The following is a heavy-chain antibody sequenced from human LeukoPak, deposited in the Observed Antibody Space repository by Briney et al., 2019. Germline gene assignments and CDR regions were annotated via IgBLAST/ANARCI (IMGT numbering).Heavy chain of an antibody. J-gene: IGHJ5*02. Sequence: GGSLRLSCAASGFTFSDYYMSWIRQAPGKGLEWVSYISSSGSTIYYADSVKGRFTISRDNAKNSLYLQMNSLRAEGTAVYYCAGGGAVAANRFDPWGQGTLVTVSS. CDR2: ISSSGSTI. V-gene: IGHV3-11*01. CDR1: GFTFSDYY. CDR3: AGGGAVAANRFDP. D-gene: IGHD1-26*01.